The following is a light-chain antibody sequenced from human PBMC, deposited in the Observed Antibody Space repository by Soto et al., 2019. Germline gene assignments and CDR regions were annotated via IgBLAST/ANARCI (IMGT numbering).Light chain of an antibody. Sequence: QSVLTQPASVSGSPGQSITISCTGSSSDIGGYNYVSWYQQHPGKAPQLMIYDVSYRPSGISDRFSGSKSGNTASLTISGLQPNDEDDYYCSSYGSSSTLFGRGTKLTVL. CDR2: DVS. J-gene: IGLJ3*02. CDR1: SSDIGGYNY. V-gene: IGLV2-14*03. CDR3: SSYGSSSTL.